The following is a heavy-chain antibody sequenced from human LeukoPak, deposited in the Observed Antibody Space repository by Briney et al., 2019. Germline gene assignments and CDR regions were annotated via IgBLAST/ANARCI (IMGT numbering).Heavy chain of an antibody. CDR1: GGSFSGFY. CDR2: INHSRST. V-gene: IGHV4-34*01. J-gene: IGHJ4*02. D-gene: IGHD3-16*02. Sequence: PSETLSLTCAVYGGSFSGFYWTWIRQPPGKGLEWIGQINHSRSTHYNPSLKSRVTISVDTSKNQFSLKLSSVTAADTAVYYCARFYDYVWGSYPAQDYWGQGTLVTVSS. CDR3: ARFYDYVWGSYPAQDY.